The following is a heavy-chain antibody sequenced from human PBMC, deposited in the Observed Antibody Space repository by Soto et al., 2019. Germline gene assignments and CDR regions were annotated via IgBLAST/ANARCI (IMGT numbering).Heavy chain of an antibody. CDR2: INHSGST. J-gene: IGHJ6*04. Sequence: SLTKPHPCTVDGGNFSDHYWSWIRQPQGKGLEWIGEINHSGSTNYTPSLKSRVTISVDTSKHQFSLNLSSVTTADPAVYFSALIVAGSTKYLYSGMAVWLKGTTDTVTS. V-gene: IGHV4-34*08. D-gene: IGHD2-15*01. CDR3: ALIVAGSTKYLYSGMAV. CDR1: GGNFSDHY.